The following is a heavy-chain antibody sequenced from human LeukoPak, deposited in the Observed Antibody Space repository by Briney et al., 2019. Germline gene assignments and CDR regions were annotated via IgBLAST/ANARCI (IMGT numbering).Heavy chain of an antibody. V-gene: IGHV1-8*01. D-gene: IGHD3-3*01. CDR2: MNPNSGNT. Sequence: ASVKVSCKASGYTFTSYDINWVRQATGQGLEWMGWMNPNSGNTGYAQKFQGRVTMTRSTSISTAYMELSSLRSEDTAVYYCARGLYDFWSGYPLRGNVDVWGQGTTVTVSS. CDR1: GYTFTSYD. J-gene: IGHJ6*02. CDR3: ARGLYDFWSGYPLRGNVDV.